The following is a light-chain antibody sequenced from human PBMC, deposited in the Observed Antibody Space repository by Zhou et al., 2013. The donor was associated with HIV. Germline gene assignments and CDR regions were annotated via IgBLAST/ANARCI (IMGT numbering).Light chain of an antibody. J-gene: IGKJ4*01. CDR3: QQRSNWPPFT. Sequence: EIVLTQSPATLSLSPGERATLSCRASQSVSSYLAWYQQKPGQAPRLLTYDASNRATGIPARFSGSGSGTDFTLTISSLEPEDFAVYYCQQRSNWPPFTFGGGTKVEIK. CDR1: QSVSSY. V-gene: IGKV3-11*01. CDR2: DAS.